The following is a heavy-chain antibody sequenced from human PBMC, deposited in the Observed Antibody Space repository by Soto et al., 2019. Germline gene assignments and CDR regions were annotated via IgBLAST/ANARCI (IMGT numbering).Heavy chain of an antibody. CDR2: INPNSGGT. CDR3: ARAYGTGTTGKHYYYGMDV. J-gene: IGHJ6*02. V-gene: IGHV1-2*04. Sequence: QVQLVQSGAEVKKPGASVKVSCKASGYTFTGYYMHWVRQAPGQGLEWMGWINPNSGGTNYAQKFQGWVTMTRDTSISTAYMELSRLRSDDTAVYYCARAYGTGTTGKHYYYGMDVWGQGTTVTVSS. CDR1: GYTFTGYY. D-gene: IGHD1-1*01.